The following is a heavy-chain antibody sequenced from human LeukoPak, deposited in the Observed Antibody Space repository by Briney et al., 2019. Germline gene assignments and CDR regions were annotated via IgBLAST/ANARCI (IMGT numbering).Heavy chain of an antibody. CDR2: IYSGGST. CDR1: AFIFSGHW. Sequence: PGGSLRLSCEGSAFIFSGHWMNWVRQAPGKGLEWVSVIYSGGSTFYADSVKGRFTISRDNSKNTLYLQMNSLRAEDTAVYYCAREKYGGGDVDYWGQGTLVTVSS. V-gene: IGHV3-53*01. J-gene: IGHJ4*02. CDR3: AREKYGGGDVDY. D-gene: IGHD2/OR15-2a*01.